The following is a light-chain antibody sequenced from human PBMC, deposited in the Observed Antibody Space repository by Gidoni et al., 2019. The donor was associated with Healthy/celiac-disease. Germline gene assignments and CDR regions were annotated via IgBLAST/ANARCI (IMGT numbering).Light chain of an antibody. CDR1: SSDVGGYHY. V-gene: IGLV2-14*01. CDR2: DVS. Sequence: QSALTPPASVSGSPGPSITISCTGTSSDVGGYHYVSWYQQHPGKAPKLIIYDVSNRPSGVSKRFSGSKSGNTASLTISGLQAEDEADYYCSSYTSSSTRRFGTGTKVTVL. CDR3: SSYTSSSTRR. J-gene: IGLJ1*01.